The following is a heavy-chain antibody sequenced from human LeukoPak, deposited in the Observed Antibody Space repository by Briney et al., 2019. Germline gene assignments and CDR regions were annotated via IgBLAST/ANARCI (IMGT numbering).Heavy chain of an antibody. D-gene: IGHD5/OR15-5a*01. Sequence: PSETLSLTCTVSGGSISSFYWSWIRQPPGKGLEYIGYISYSETTSYNPSLKSRVTISVDASKNQFSLKLTSVTAADTAVYYCARDKGLPQAFDIWGQGTMVTVSS. CDR1: GGSISSFY. V-gene: IGHV4-59*01. CDR2: ISYSETT. J-gene: IGHJ3*02. CDR3: ARDKGLPQAFDI.